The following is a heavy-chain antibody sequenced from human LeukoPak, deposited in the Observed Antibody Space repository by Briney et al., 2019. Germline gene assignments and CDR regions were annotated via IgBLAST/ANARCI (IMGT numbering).Heavy chain of an antibody. CDR1: GGSISSYY. D-gene: IGHD6-19*01. CDR3: ARASGYSSGRGGAFDI. Sequence: SETLSLACTVSGGSISSYYWTWVRQPAGKGLEWIGRIYTSGSTNYSPSLKSRVTMSVDTSKNEFSLKLSSVTAADTAVYYCARASGYSSGRGGAFDIWGQGTMVTVSS. V-gene: IGHV4-4*07. CDR2: IYTSGST. J-gene: IGHJ3*02.